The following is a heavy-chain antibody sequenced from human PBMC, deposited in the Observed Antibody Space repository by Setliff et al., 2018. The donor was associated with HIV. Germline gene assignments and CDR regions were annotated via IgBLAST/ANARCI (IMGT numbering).Heavy chain of an antibody. J-gene: IGHJ4*02. CDR2: ISWNSVKI. CDR1: GFSFGNLA. D-gene: IGHD4-17*01. Sequence: GGSLRLSCATSGFSFGNLAMSWVRQVPGKGLEWVSSISWNSVKIDYADFVKGRFTISRDNAKNTLYLQMNSLRAEDTAVYYCAKGGTTVLDYWGQGTLVTVSS. V-gene: IGHV3-9*01. CDR3: AKGGTTVLDY.